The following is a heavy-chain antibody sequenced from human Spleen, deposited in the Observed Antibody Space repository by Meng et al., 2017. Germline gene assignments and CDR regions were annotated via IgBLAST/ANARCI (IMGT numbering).Heavy chain of an antibody. V-gene: IGHV3-66*02. CDR3: ARERYGGGYFDY. Sequence: GESLKISCAASGFTVSSNEMSWVRQAPGKGLEWVSDIYSGGSTYYADSVKGRFTISRDNSKNTVYLQMNSLRAEDTAVYYCARERYGGGYFDYWGQGTLVTVSS. CDR1: GFTVSSNE. J-gene: IGHJ4*02. CDR2: IYSGGST. D-gene: IGHD4-23*01.